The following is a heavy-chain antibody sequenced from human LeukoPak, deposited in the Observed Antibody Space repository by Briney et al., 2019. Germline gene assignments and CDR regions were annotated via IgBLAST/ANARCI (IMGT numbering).Heavy chain of an antibody. J-gene: IGHJ3*02. CDR1: GFTFSNYF. D-gene: IGHD3-10*01. V-gene: IGHV3-30-3*01. CDR2: IANDGSHT. Sequence: GGSLRLSCAASGFTFSNYFMHWVRQAPGKGLEWVADIANDGSHTFYVESVKGRFTISRDNSKNTLYLQLNSLRVEDTAVYFCARERQDTIIHSGAFDIWGQGTMVTVSS. CDR3: ARERQDTIIHSGAFDI.